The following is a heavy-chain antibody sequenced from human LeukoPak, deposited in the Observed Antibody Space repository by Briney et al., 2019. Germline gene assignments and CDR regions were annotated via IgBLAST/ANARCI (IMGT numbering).Heavy chain of an antibody. V-gene: IGHV4-34*01. J-gene: IGHJ6*02. Sequence: SETLSLTCAVYGGSFSGYYWSWIRQPPGKGLEWIGEINHSGSTNYNPSLKSRVTISVDTSKNQFSLKLGSVTAADTAVYYCARGLHYDLEGMDVWGQGTTVTVSS. D-gene: IGHD3-3*01. CDR1: GGSFSGYY. CDR2: INHSGST. CDR3: ARGLHYDLEGMDV.